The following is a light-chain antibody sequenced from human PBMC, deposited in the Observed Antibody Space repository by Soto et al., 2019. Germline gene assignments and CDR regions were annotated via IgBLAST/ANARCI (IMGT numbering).Light chain of an antibody. CDR1: HSINNW. CDR2: DAS. V-gene: IGKV1-39*01. Sequence: DIQMTQSPSTLSASVGDRVTITWRASHSINNWLDWYQQKPGKAPKLLIYDASSLESGVPSRFRGSGSGTDFTLTISSLQPEDFATYYCQQSYSTPWTFGHGTKVDIK. CDR3: QQSYSTPWT. J-gene: IGKJ1*01.